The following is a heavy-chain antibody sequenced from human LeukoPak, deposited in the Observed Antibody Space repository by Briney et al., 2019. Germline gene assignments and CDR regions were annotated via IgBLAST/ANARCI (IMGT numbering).Heavy chain of an antibody. D-gene: IGHD6-19*01. V-gene: IGHV3-7*01. CDR1: EFTISNYW. CDR2: ITQDGSEK. CDR3: AREGTRFYSSGWYGN. J-gene: IGHJ4*02. Sequence: GGSLSLSCAASEFTISNYWMSWVRQAPGKGQELVANITQDGSEKYYVDSVKGRFTIARDNAKNSLYLQMNRLRSEDTAVYYCAREGTRFYSSGWYGNWGQGTLVTVSS.